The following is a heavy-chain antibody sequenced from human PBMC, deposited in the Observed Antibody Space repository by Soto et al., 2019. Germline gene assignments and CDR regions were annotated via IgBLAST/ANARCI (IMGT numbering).Heavy chain of an antibody. Sequence: GASVKVSCKASGYTFTGYYMHWVRQAPGQGREWMGWINPNSGGTNDAHKFQGRVTITSDTSISTAYMELSRLRSDDTAVYYCARAPNPYSSSSGWFDPWGQGTLVTVSS. D-gene: IGHD6-6*01. CDR1: GYTFTGYY. J-gene: IGHJ5*02. CDR2: INPNSGGT. CDR3: ARAPNPYSSSSGWFDP. V-gene: IGHV1-2*07.